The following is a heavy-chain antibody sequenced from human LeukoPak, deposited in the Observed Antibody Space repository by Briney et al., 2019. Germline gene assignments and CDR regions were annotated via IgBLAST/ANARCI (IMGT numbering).Heavy chain of an antibody. V-gene: IGHV4-34*01. CDR3: ARDPLQLWLLSPSFFDY. CDR1: GGSFSGYY. CDR2: IYYSGST. J-gene: IGHJ4*02. Sequence: SETLSLTCAVYGGSFSGYYWSWIRQPPGKGLEWIGSIYYSGSTYYNPSLKSRVTISVDTSKNQFSLKLSSVTAADTAVYYCARDPLQLWLLSPSFFDYWGQGTLVTVSS. D-gene: IGHD5-18*01.